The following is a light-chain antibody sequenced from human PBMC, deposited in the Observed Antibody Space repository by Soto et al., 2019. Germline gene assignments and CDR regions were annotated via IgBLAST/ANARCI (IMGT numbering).Light chain of an antibody. Sequence: QSVLTQPPSVSGAPGQRVTISCTGSSSNIGEGYDVHWYQQRPGAAPKLLISANINRPSGVPDRFSGSKSGTSASLAITGLQADDEGDYYCQSYDSTLSARYIFGTGTKLTVL. J-gene: IGLJ1*01. CDR2: ANI. CDR3: QSYDSTLSARYI. CDR1: SSNIGEGYD. V-gene: IGLV1-40*01.